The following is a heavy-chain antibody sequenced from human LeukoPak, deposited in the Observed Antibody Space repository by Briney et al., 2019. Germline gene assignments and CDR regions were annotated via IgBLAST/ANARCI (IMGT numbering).Heavy chain of an antibody. Sequence: PSETLSLTCTVSGGSISSGGYYWSWIRQPPGKGLEWIGYIYYSGSPYYNPSLKSRVTISVDTSKSQFSLKLSSVTAADTAVYYCARRIGYSGYYDYWGQGTLVTVSS. CDR1: GGSISSGGYY. CDR2: IYYSGSP. CDR3: ARRIGYSGYYDY. J-gene: IGHJ4*02. D-gene: IGHD5-12*01. V-gene: IGHV4-30-4*01.